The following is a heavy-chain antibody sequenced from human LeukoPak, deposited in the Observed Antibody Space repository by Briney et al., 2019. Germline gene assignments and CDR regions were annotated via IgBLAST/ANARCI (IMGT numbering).Heavy chain of an antibody. J-gene: IGHJ6*03. D-gene: IGHD2/OR15-2a*01. CDR2: INHSGST. Sequence: SETLSRTCAVYGGSFSGYYWSWIRQPPGKGLEWIGEINHSGSTNYNPSLKSRVTISVDTSKNQFSLKLSSVTAADTAVYYCARRILYYYYMDVWGKGTTVTVSS. V-gene: IGHV4-34*01. CDR3: ARRILYYYYMDV. CDR1: GGSFSGYY.